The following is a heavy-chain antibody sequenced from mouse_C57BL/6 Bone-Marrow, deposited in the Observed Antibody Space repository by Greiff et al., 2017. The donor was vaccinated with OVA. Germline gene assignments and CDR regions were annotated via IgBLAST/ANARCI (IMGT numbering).Heavy chain of an antibody. V-gene: IGHV1-5*01. J-gene: IGHJ4*01. Sequence: EVQLQQSGTVLARPGASVKMSCKTSGYTFTSYWMHWVKQRPGQGLEWIGAIYPGNSDTSSNQQFKGKAKLTAVTSASTAYMELSSLTNEDSAVYYCTITTVVADGYAMDYWGQGTSVTVSS. CDR2: IYPGNSDT. CDR1: GYTFTSYW. D-gene: IGHD1-1*01. CDR3: TITTVVADGYAMDY.